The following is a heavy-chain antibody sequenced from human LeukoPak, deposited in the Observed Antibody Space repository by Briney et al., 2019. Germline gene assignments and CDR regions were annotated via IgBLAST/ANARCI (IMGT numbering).Heavy chain of an antibody. V-gene: IGHV3-53*01. Sequence: PGGSLRLSCAASGFTFSSYSMNWVRQAPGKGLEWVSVIYSGGSTYYADSVKGRFTISRDNSKNTLYLQMNSLRAEDTAVYYCARVVYDIPYYYYYYMDVWGKGTTVTISS. J-gene: IGHJ6*03. CDR1: GFTFSSYS. D-gene: IGHD2-8*01. CDR2: IYSGGST. CDR3: ARVVYDIPYYYYYYMDV.